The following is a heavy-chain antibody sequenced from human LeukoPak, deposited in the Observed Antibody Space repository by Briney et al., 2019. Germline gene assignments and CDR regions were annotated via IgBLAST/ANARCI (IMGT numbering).Heavy chain of an antibody. V-gene: IGHV4-31*03. D-gene: IGHD5-24*01. J-gene: IGHJ4*02. Sequence: TLSLPATFLVAPITMGGYTGSWTPHPPGKGLEWIGYIYYSGSTYYNPSLKSRVTISVDTSKNQFSLKLSSVTAADTAVYYCARKGGGYNFDYWGQGTLVTVSS. CDR1: VAPITMGGYT. CDR2: IYYSGST. CDR3: ARKGGGYNFDY.